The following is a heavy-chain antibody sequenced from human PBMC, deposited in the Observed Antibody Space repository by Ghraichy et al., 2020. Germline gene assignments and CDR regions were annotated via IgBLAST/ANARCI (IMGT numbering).Heavy chain of an antibody. CDR1: GFTFSSYA. Sequence: GGSLRLSCAASGFTFSSYAMSWVRQAPGKGLEWVSTISIRGGSAYYTDSVKGRFTISRDISKNTLYLQMSSLRAEDTAVYYCAKKIRISGSYSFWGQGTLVTVSS. D-gene: IGHD1-26*01. CDR2: ISIRGGSA. J-gene: IGHJ4*02. CDR3: AKKIRISGSYSF. V-gene: IGHV3-23*01.